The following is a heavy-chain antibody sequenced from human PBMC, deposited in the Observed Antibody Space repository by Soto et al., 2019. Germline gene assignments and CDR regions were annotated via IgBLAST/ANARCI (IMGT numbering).Heavy chain of an antibody. Sequence: QVQLVESGGGVVQPGRSLRLSCAASGFTFSSYGMHWVRQAPGKGLEWVXVISYDGSNKYYADSVKGRFTISRDNSKNTLYLQMNSLRAEDTAVYYCAKVVGPSDYGDYLGYGMDVWGQGTTVTVSS. J-gene: IGHJ6*02. CDR1: GFTFSSYG. CDR3: AKVVGPSDYGDYLGYGMDV. CDR2: ISYDGSNK. V-gene: IGHV3-30*18. D-gene: IGHD4-17*01.